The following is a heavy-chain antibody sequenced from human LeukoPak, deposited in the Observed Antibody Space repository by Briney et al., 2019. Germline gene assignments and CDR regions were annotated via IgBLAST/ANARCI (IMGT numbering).Heavy chain of an antibody. CDR3: AKDLEDIVVVPAAIDY. D-gene: IGHD2-2*01. V-gene: IGHV3-23*01. CDR2: ISSSGGST. Sequence: GGSLRLSCVASGFTFSSHAMSWVRQAPGKGLEWVSAISSSGGSTYYADSVKGRFTISRDNSKNTLYLQMNILRAEDTAVYYCAKDLEDIVVVPAAIDYWGQGTLVTVSS. CDR1: GFTFSSHA. J-gene: IGHJ4*02.